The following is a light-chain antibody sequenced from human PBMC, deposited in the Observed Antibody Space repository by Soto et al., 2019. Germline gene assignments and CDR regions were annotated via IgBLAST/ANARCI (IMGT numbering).Light chain of an antibody. CDR1: SSDVGGYDY. V-gene: IGLV2-14*03. CDR2: DVS. Sequence: QSALTQPASVSGSPGQSITISCTGTSSDVGGYDYVSWYQQHPGKAPKLLIYDVSNRPSGVSTRFSGSKSGNTASLTISGLQAEDEADYHCSSYTSNTTPYVFGTGTQLTVL. J-gene: IGLJ1*01. CDR3: SSYTSNTTPYV.